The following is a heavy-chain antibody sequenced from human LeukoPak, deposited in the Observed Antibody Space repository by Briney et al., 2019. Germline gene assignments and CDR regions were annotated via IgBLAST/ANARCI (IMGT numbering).Heavy chain of an antibody. CDR3: AKDLLKDIVATGYYFDC. D-gene: IGHD5-12*01. CDR2: ISSSGGTR. J-gene: IGHJ4*02. CDR1: GFTFNDYA. V-gene: IGHV3-23*01. Sequence: GGSLRLSCAASGFTFNDYAMSWVRQAPGKGLEWVSGISSSGGTRFYPDSVRGRFTISRDNSNNTLFLQMHSLRAEDTAIYYCAKDLLKDIVATGYYFDCWGQGTLVTVSS.